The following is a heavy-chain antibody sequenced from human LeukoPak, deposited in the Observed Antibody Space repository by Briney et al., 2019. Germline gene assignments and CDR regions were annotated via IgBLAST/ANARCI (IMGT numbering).Heavy chain of an antibody. D-gene: IGHD1-1*01. CDR1: GGSFSGYY. CDR3: ARELRYKPLNWYFDL. J-gene: IGHJ2*01. Sequence: SETLSLTCAVYGGSFSGYYWSWIRQPPGKGLEWIGEINHSGSTNYNPSLKSRVTISVDTSKNQSSLKLSSVTAADTAVYYCARELRYKPLNWYFDLWGRGTLVTVSS. CDR2: INHSGST. V-gene: IGHV4-34*01.